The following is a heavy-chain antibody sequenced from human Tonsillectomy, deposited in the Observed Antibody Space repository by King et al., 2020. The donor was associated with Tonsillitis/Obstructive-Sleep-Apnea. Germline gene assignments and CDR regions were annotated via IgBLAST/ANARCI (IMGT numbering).Heavy chain of an antibody. CDR3: ALGSERYYYLDV. CDR1: GFTFSDYY. Sequence: VQLVESGGGLVKPGGSLRLSCAASGFTFSDYYVSWIRQAPGKGLEWVSYISSSSSTFYYVDSVKGRFTISRDNAKNSLYLLMNSLRAKDTAVYYCALGSERYYYLDVWGKGTTVTVSS. CDR2: ISSSSSTF. V-gene: IGHV3-11*01. D-gene: IGHD1-1*01. J-gene: IGHJ6*03.